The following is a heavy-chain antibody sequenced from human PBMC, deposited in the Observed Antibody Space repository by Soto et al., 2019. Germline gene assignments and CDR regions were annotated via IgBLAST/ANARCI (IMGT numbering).Heavy chain of an antibody. CDR1: GFTFSNYG. J-gene: IGHJ4*02. D-gene: IGHD1-26*01. Sequence: QVQVVESGGGVVQPGRSLRLSCAASGFTFSNYGMHWVRQDPGKGLEWLAVIWHDGSNSYYADSVKGRFTISRDNSKNMLYLEMDSLRVEDTAVDYCSGNFDFWGQGTLVTVSS. V-gene: IGHV3-33*01. CDR3: SGNFDF. CDR2: IWHDGSNS.